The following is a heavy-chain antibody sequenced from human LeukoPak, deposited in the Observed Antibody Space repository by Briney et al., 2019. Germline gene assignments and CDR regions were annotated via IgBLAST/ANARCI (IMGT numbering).Heavy chain of an antibody. J-gene: IGHJ4*02. V-gene: IGHV3-7*03. D-gene: IGHD1-26*01. CDR3: AKGGKWDVTPFDY. CDR2: INHNGNVN. Sequence: GGSLRLSCAASGFTFSSYWMNWARQAPGKGLEWVASINHNGNVNYYVDSVKGRFTISRDNSKNTLYLQVNSLRAEDTAVYYCAKGGKWDVTPFDYWGQGTLVTVSS. CDR1: GFTFSSYW.